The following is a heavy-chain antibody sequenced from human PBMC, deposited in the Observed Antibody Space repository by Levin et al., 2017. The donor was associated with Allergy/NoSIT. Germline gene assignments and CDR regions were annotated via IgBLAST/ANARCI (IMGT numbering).Heavy chain of an antibody. J-gene: IGHJ3*02. CDR2: ISYDGSNK. Sequence: GESLKISCAASGFTFSSYGMHWVRQAPGKGLEWVAVISYDGSNKYYADSVKGRFTISRDNSKNTLYLQMNSLRAEDTAVYYCATSTGGGAFDIWGQGTMVTVSS. CDR1: GFTFSSYG. CDR3: ATSTGGGAFDI. V-gene: IGHV3-30*03. D-gene: IGHD4-17*01.